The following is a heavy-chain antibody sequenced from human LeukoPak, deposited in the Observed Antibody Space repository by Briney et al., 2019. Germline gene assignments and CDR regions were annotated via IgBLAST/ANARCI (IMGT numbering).Heavy chain of an antibody. CDR1: GFTFSDYY. CDR3: ARAGFVLEWLLYGASHDY. D-gene: IGHD3-3*01. CDR2: ISSSGSTI. V-gene: IGHV3-11*01. J-gene: IGHJ4*02. Sequence: PGGSLRLSCAAAGFTFSDYYMSWIRQAPGKGLEWVSYISSSGSTIYYADSVKGRFTISRDNAKNPLYLQMNSLRAEDTAVYYCARAGFVLEWLLYGASHDYWGQGTLVTVSS.